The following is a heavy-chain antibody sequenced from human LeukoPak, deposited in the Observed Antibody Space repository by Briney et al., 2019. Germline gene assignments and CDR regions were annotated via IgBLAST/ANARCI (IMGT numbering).Heavy chain of an antibody. D-gene: IGHD6-19*01. CDR3: ATRYSSGWYYFDY. CDR2: IIPILGIA. Sequence: SVKASCKASGGTFSSYTISWVRQAPGQGLEWMGRIIPILGIANYAQKFQGRVTITADKSTSTAYMELSSPRSEDTAVYYCATRYSSGWYYFDYWGQGTLVTVSS. CDR1: GGTFSSYT. J-gene: IGHJ4*02. V-gene: IGHV1-69*02.